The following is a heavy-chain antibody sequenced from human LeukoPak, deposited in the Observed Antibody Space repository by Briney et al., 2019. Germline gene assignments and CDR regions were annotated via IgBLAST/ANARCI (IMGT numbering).Heavy chain of an antibody. D-gene: IGHD5-18*01. CDR2: ISSSSSYI. V-gene: IGHV3-21*01. J-gene: IGHJ5*02. CDR3: ATETGYNYGFDH. CDR1: GLAFSSYS. Sequence: GGSLRLSCAASGLAFSSYSMNWVRQAPGKGLEWVSSISSSSSYIYYGDSVKGRFTISRDNAKNSLYLQMNSLRAEDTAVYYCATETGYNYGFDHWGQGTLVTVSS.